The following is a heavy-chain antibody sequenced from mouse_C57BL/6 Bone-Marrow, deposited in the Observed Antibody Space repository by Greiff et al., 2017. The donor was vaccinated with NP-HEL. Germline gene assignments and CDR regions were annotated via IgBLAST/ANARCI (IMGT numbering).Heavy chain of an antibody. CDR1: GFTFTDYY. D-gene: IGHD2-5*01. Sequence: EVHLVESGGGLVQPGGSLSLSCAASGFTFTDYYMSWVRQPPGKALAWLGFIRNKANGYTTEYSVSVKGRFTISRDNTQSILYLQMNALIAEDSATYYCARRDYNNYGYFDYWGQGTTLTVSS. CDR2: IRNKANGYTT. V-gene: IGHV7-3*01. CDR3: ARRDYNNYGYFDY. J-gene: IGHJ2*01.